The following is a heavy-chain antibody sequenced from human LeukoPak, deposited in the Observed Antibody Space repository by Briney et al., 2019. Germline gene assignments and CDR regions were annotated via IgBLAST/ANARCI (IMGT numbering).Heavy chain of an antibody. CDR2: ISWNSGNI. Sequence: GRSLRLSCAASGFTFDDYAMHWVRQAPGKGLEWVSGISWNSGNIGYADSVKGRFTISRDNAKNSLYLQMNSLRAEDTAVYYCARGVAYSSGWPYYFDYWGQGTLVTVSS. V-gene: IGHV3-9*01. J-gene: IGHJ4*02. CDR3: ARGVAYSSGWPYYFDY. D-gene: IGHD6-19*01. CDR1: GFTFDDYA.